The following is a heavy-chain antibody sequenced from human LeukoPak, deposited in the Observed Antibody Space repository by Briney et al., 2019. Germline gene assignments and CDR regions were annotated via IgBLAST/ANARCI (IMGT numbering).Heavy chain of an antibody. D-gene: IGHD3-3*01. J-gene: IGHJ6*03. V-gene: IGHV4-34*01. CDR3: ARGPHYDFCSGYYKHYYYMDV. CDR1: GGSFSGYY. Sequence: SETLSLTCAVYGGSFSGYYWSWIRQPPGKGLEWIGEINHSGSTNYNPSLKSRVTISVDTSKNQFSLKLSSVTAADTAVYYCARGPHYDFCSGYYKHYYYMDVWGKGTTVTVSS. CDR2: INHSGST.